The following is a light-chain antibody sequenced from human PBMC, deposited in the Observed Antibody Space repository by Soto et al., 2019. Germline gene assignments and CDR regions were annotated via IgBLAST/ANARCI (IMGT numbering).Light chain of an antibody. CDR3: GGGGGSRTRV. CDR1: SSDVGGYNY. J-gene: IGLJ1*01. Sequence: QSALTQPASVSGSPGQSITISCTGTSSDVGGYNYVSWYQQHPGKAPKLMIYDVSNRPSGVSNRFSGSKSGNTASLTISGLQAEDEADYYCGGGGGSRTRVFGTGTKLTVL. V-gene: IGLV2-14*01. CDR2: DVS.